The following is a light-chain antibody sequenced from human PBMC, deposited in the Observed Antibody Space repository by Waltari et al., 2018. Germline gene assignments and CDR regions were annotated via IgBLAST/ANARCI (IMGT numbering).Light chain of an antibody. Sequence: QAVVTQEPSLTVSPGGTVTLTCGSSTGAVTSGHYPYWFQQKPGQAPRTLIYDTSTKHSWPPARFSGSLLGGKAALTLSGAQPEDEAEYYCLRSYSGARPVFGGGTKLTVL. V-gene: IGLV7-46*01. J-gene: IGLJ3*02. CDR3: LRSYSGARPV. CDR2: DTS. CDR1: TGAVTSGHY.